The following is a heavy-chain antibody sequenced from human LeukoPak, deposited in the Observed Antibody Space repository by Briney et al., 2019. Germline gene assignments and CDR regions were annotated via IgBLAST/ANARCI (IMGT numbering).Heavy chain of an antibody. CDR3: AGHIAVVTPYFDY. D-gene: IGHD2-21*02. J-gene: IGHJ4*02. CDR2: INHSGST. V-gene: IGHV4-34*01. CDR1: GGSFSGYY. Sequence: PSETLSLTCAVYGGSFSGYYWSWIRQPPGKGLEWIGEINHSGSTNYNPSLKSRVTISVDTSKNQFSLKLSSVTAADTAVYYCAGHIAVVTPYFDYWGQGTLVTVSS.